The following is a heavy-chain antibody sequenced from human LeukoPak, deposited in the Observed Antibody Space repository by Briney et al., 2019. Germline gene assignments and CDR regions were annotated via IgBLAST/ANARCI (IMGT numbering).Heavy chain of an antibody. CDR2: ISYDGSNK. CDR1: GFTFSSYS. V-gene: IGHV3-30*03. Sequence: GGSLGLSCAASGFTFSSYSMNWVRQAPGKGLEWVAVISYDGSNKYYADSVKGRFTISRDNSKNTLYLQMNSLRAEDTAVYYCARGSPGSRSWYVGEIDLGYWGQGTLVTVSS. J-gene: IGHJ4*02. CDR3: ARGSPGSRSWYVGEIDLGY. D-gene: IGHD6-13*01.